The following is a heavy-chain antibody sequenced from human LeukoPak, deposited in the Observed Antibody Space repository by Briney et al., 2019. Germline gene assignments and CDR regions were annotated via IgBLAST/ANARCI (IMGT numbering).Heavy chain of an antibody. CDR1: GFTFSSYA. J-gene: IGHJ4*02. CDR3: AKGGPFPGKLLLRSGWYYFDY. CDR2: ISGSGGST. Sequence: GGSLRLSCAASGFTFSSYAMSWVRQAPGKGLEWVSAISGSGGSTYYADSVKGRFTISRDNYKNTLYLKMHSLRAEDTAVYYCAKGGPFPGKLLLRSGWYYFDYWGQGTLVTVSS. D-gene: IGHD6-19*01. V-gene: IGHV3-23*01.